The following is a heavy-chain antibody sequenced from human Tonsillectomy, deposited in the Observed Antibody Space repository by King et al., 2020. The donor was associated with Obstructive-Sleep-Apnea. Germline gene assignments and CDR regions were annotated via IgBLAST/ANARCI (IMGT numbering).Heavy chain of an antibody. CDR3: ARGLAKPR. CDR2: ISSSSSTI. J-gene: IGHJ4*02. D-gene: IGHD5-12*01. V-gene: IGHV3-48*04. Sequence: VQLVESGGGLVQPGGSLRLSCAASVFTFSIYSMNWVRQARGKGLGWFSYISSSSSTIYSADSVKGRFTISRDNAKNSLYLKMNSLRAEDTAVYYCARGLAKPRWGQGTLVTVSS. CDR1: VFTFSIYS.